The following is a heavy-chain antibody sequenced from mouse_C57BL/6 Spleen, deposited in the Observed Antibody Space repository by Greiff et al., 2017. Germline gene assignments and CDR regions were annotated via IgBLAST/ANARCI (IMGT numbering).Heavy chain of an antibody. CDR3: ARGRLPGDAMDY. D-gene: IGHD2-4*01. Sequence: EVQLQQSGPELVKPGASVKISCKASGYTFTDYTMDWVKQSHGKSLEWIGDINPNNGGTIYNQKFKGKATLTVDKSSSTAYMELRSLTSEDTAVYDGARGRLPGDAMDYWGQGTSVTVSS. CDR1: GYTFTDYT. J-gene: IGHJ4*01. CDR2: INPNNGGT. V-gene: IGHV1-18*01.